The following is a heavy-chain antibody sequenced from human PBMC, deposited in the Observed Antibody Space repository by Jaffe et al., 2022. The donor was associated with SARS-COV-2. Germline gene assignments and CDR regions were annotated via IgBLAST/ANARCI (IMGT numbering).Heavy chain of an antibody. CDR3: ARDPRLYYYYMDV. CDR1: GFSVSNKA. V-gene: IGHV3-30*04. Sequence: QVQLVESGGGVVQPGRSLRLSCAASGFSVSNKALHWVRQPPGKGLEWVAVLSYDGNDKNYAESVKGRFTISRDDSKNTLYLQMHSLRPEDTAVYYCARDPRLYYYYMDVWGKGTTVTVSS. CDR2: LSYDGNDK. J-gene: IGHJ6*03.